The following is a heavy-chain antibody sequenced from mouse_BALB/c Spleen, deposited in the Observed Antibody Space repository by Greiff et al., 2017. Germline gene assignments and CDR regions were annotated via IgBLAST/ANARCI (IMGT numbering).Heavy chain of an antibody. CDR1: GYTFTDYE. Sequence: QVHVKQSGAELVRPGASVTLSCKASGYTFTDYEMHWVKQTPVHGLEWIGAIDPETGGTAYNQKFKGKATLTADKSSSTAYMELRSLTSEDSAVYYCTRKYGNWDYWGQGTTLTVSS. J-gene: IGHJ2*01. D-gene: IGHD2-10*02. V-gene: IGHV1-15*01. CDR3: TRKYGNWDY. CDR2: IDPETGGT.